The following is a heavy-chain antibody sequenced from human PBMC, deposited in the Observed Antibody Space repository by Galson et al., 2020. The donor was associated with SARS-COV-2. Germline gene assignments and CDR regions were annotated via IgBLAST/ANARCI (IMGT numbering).Heavy chain of an antibody. Sequence: PLSLTCTVSGGSISSGGYYWSWIRQHPGKGLEWIGYNYYSGTTYYNPSLKSRATISVDTSKNQFSLKLSTVTAADTAVYYCARGSDYDSSGYFFDYWGQGTLVTVSS. CDR3: ARGSDYDSSGYFFDY. D-gene: IGHD3-22*01. V-gene: IGHV4-31*03. CDR2: NYYSGTT. J-gene: IGHJ4*02. CDR1: GGSISSGGYY.